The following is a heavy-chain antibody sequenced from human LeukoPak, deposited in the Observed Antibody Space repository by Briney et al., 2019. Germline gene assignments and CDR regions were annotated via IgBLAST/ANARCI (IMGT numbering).Heavy chain of an antibody. CDR2: INHSGST. Sequence: SETLSLTCAVYGGSFSGYYWGWIRQPPGKGLEWIGEINHSGSTNYNPSLKSRVTISVDTSKNQFSLKLSSVTAADTAVYYCARGRRQIYCSSTSCPTPNWFDPWGQGTLVTVSS. D-gene: IGHD2-2*01. J-gene: IGHJ5*02. V-gene: IGHV4-34*01. CDR3: ARGRRQIYCSSTSCPTPNWFDP. CDR1: GGSFSGYY.